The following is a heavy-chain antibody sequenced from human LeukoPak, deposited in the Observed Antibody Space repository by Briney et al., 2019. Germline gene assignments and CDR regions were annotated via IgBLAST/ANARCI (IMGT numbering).Heavy chain of an antibody. CDR2: IYYSGST. V-gene: IGHV4-39*01. CDR1: GGSISSSSYY. Sequence: SETLSLTCTVSGGSISSSSYYWGWIRQPPGKGLEWIGSIYYSGSTYYNPSLKSRVTISVDTSKNQFSLKLSSVTAADTAVYYCARRKRDGYNWYFDYWGQGTLVTVSS. J-gene: IGHJ4*02. D-gene: IGHD5-24*01. CDR3: ARRKRDGYNWYFDY.